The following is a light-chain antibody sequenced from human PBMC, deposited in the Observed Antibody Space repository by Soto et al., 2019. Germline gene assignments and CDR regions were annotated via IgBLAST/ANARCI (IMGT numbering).Light chain of an antibody. CDR3: QQRSNWPPIT. J-gene: IGKJ5*01. CDR2: GAS. V-gene: IGKV3-11*01. Sequence: NVLTQSPCTLSLSPGERAPLSCRASQSVSNNYLAWYQQKPGQAPRLLIYGASNRATGIPDRFSGSGSGTDFTLTISSLEPEDFAVYYCQQRSNWPPITFGQGTRMEIK. CDR1: QSVSNNY.